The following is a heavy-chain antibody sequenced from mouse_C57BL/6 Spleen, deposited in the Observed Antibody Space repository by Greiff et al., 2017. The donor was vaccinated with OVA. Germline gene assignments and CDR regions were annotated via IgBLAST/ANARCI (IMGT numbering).Heavy chain of an antibody. CDR1: GYTFTDYE. V-gene: IGHV1-15*01. J-gene: IGHJ1*03. CDR3: TRRDYYGSSYIYWYFDV. CDR2: IDPETGGT. Sequence: VKLQQSGAELVRPGASVTLSCKASGYTFTDYEMHWVKQTPVHGLEWIGAIDPETGGTAYNQKFKGKAILTADKSSSTAYMELRSLTSEDSAVYYCTRRDYYGSSYIYWYFDVWGTGTTVTVSS. D-gene: IGHD1-1*01.